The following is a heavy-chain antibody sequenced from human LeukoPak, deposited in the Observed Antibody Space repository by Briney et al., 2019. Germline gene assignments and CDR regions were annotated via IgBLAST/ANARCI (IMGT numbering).Heavy chain of an antibody. CDR1: GFTFSSYA. V-gene: IGHV3-64*04. D-gene: IGHD3-3*01. CDR3: ARVVGSGYYGSRFDY. Sequence: GGSLRPSCSASGFTFSSYAMHWVRQAPGKGLEYVSDISANGGDTKYADSVKGRFTISRDNAKNTLYLQMNSLRAEDTAVYYCARVVGSGYYGSRFDYWGQGTLVTVSS. J-gene: IGHJ4*02. CDR2: ISANGGDT.